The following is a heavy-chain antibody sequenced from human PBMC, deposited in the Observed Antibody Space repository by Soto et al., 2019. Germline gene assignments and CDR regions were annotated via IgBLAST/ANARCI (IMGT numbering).Heavy chain of an antibody. J-gene: IGHJ4*02. CDR2: IIPIFGTA. Sequence: QVQLVQSGAEVKKPGSSVKVSCKASGGTFSSYAISWVRQAPGQGLEWMGGIIPIFGTANYVQKLQGRVTITADESTSTAYMELSSLRSEDTAVYYCATPSARPSGSLDHWGQGTLVTVSS. CDR1: GGTFSSYA. CDR3: ATPSARPSGSLDH. D-gene: IGHD1-26*01. V-gene: IGHV1-69*01.